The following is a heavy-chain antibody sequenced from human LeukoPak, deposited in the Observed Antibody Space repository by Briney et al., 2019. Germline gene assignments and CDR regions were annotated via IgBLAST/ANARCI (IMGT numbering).Heavy chain of an antibody. CDR1: GGTFSSYA. CDR3: ARVLVNYYGSGSSTNWFDP. Sequence: ASVKVSCKASGGTFSSYAISWVRQAPGQGLEWMGGIIPIFGTANYAQKFQGRVTITADKSTSTAYMELSSLRSDDTAVYYCARVLVNYYGSGSSTNWFDPWGQGTLVTVSS. J-gene: IGHJ5*02. CDR2: IIPIFGTA. V-gene: IGHV1-69*06. D-gene: IGHD3-10*01.